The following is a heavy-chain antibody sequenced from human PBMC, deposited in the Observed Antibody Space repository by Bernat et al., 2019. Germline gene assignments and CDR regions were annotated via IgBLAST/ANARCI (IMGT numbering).Heavy chain of an antibody. V-gene: IGHV3-23*04. CDR3: AKDLAGTTAYDYYYMDV. Sequence: EVQLVESGGGLVQPGGSLRLSCAASGFTFSSYAMSWVRQAPGKGLEWVSAISGSGGRTYYADSVKGRFTISRDNSKNTLYLQMNSLRAEDTAVYYCAKDLAGTTAYDYYYMDVWGKGTSVTVSS. J-gene: IGHJ6*03. D-gene: IGHD1-7*01. CDR2: ISGSGGRT. CDR1: GFTFSSYA.